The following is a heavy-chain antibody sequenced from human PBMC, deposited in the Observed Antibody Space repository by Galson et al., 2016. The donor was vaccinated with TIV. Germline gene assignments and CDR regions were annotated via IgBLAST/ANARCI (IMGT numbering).Heavy chain of an antibody. Sequence: SLRLSCAASGFTFSIYNVNWVRQAPGKGLEWISYISTTSSLIYYADSVRGRFTISRDNVKNSLYLQMNSLRADDTAIYYCAREGGDGYNPYFDFWGKGMLVTVSS. J-gene: IGHJ4*02. D-gene: IGHD5-24*01. CDR2: ISTTSSLI. CDR3: AREGGDGYNPYFDF. V-gene: IGHV3-48*01. CDR1: GFTFSIYN.